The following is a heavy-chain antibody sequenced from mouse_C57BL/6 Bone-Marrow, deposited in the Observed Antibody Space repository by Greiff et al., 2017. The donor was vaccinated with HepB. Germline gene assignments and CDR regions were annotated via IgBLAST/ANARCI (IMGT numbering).Heavy chain of an antibody. J-gene: IGHJ4*01. Sequence: EVQLQQSGPELVKPGASVKISCKASGYTFTDYYMNWVKQSHGKSLEWIGDINPNNGGTSYNQKFKGKATLTVDKSCSTAYMELRSLTSEDSAVYYCARTRADAMDYWGQGTSVTVSS. CDR2: INPNNGGT. CDR1: GYTFTDYY. D-gene: IGHD3-1*01. V-gene: IGHV1-26*01. CDR3: ARTRADAMDY.